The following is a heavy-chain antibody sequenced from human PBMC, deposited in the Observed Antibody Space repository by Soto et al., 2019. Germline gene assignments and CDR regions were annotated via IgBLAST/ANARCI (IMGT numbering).Heavy chain of an antibody. CDR2: ISGSGGST. D-gene: IGHD3-9*01. J-gene: IGHJ3*02. CDR1: GFTFSSYA. V-gene: IGHV3-23*01. Sequence: EVQLLESGGGLVQPGGSLRLSCAASGFTFSSYAMSWVRQAPGKGLEWVSAISGSGGSTYYADSVKGRFTISRDNSKNTLYLQMNSLRAEDTAVYYCAKCMAVDDILTRDAFDIWGQGTMVTVSS. CDR3: AKCMAVDDILTRDAFDI.